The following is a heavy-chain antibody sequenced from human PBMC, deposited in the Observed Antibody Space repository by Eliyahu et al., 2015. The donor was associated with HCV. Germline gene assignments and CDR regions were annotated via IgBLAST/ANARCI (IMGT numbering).Heavy chain of an antibody. CDR2: IDPSDSYT. CDR3: AKTRTIYCSSSSCSFDY. V-gene: IGHV5-10-1*03. CDR1: GYSFTSYW. J-gene: IGHJ4*02. Sequence: EVQLVQSGTEVKKPGESLRISCKGSGYSFTSYWISWVRQMPGKGLEWMGTIDPSDSYTKYSPSFQGHVIISADNSISTAYLQWSSLKASDTAMYYCAKTRTIYCSSSSCSFDYWGQGSLVTVSS. D-gene: IGHD2-2*01.